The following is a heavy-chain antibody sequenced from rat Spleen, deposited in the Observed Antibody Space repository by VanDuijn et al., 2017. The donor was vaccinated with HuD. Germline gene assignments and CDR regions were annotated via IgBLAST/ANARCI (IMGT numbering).Heavy chain of an antibody. D-gene: IGHD4-2*01. Sequence: EVQLQESGPGLVKPSQSISLTCSVTGYSITSNFWGWIRKFPGNKMEWMGYMDYSGSTSYTPSLRSRVSITRDTSKNQFFLQLNSVTTEDTATYYCATLGLAYYFDYWGQGVMVTVSS. CDR2: MDYSGST. V-gene: IGHV3-1*01. CDR1: GYSITSNF. J-gene: IGHJ2*01. CDR3: ATLGLAYYFDY.